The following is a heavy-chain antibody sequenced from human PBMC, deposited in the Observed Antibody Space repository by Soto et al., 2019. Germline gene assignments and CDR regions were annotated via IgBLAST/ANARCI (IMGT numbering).Heavy chain of an antibody. D-gene: IGHD3-3*01. CDR3: ARPGAGDCWSGPFDP. J-gene: IGHJ5*02. V-gene: IGHV5-51*01. CDR1: GYSFTSYW. CDR2: IYPGDSDT. Sequence: GESLKISCKGSGYSFTSYWIGWVRQMPGKGLEWMGIIYPGDSDTRYSPSFQGQVTISADKSISTAYLQWSSLKASDTAMYYCARPGAGDCWSGPFDPWGQGTLVTVSS.